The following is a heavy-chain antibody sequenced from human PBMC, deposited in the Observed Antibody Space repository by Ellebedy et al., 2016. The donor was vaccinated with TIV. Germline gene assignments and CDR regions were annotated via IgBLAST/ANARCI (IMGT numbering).Heavy chain of an antibody. CDR3: ARLSAAGLYYYYGMDV. J-gene: IGHJ6*02. D-gene: IGHD6-13*01. CDR2: IYYSGST. CDR1: GGSISSSSYY. Sequence: SETLSLXCTVSGGSISSSSYYWGWIRQPPGKGLEWIGSIYYSGSTYYNPSLKSRVTISVDTSKNQFSLKLSSVTAADTAVYYCARLSAAGLYYYYGMDVWGQGTTVTVSS. V-gene: IGHV4-39*01.